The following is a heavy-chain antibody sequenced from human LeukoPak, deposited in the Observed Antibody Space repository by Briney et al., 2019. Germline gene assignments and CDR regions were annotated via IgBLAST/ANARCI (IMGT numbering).Heavy chain of an antibody. D-gene: IGHD2-15*01. CDR3: ARGADGVSSNSRGWFDP. CDR1: GFTFSNYN. Sequence: PGGSLRLSCAASGFTFSNYNMHWVRQAPGKGLEWVAVISYDGSNKYYADSVKGRFTISRDNSKNTLYLQMNSLRAEDTAVYSCARGADGVSSNSRGWFDPWGQGTLVTVSS. CDR2: ISYDGSNK. V-gene: IGHV3-30*04. J-gene: IGHJ5*02.